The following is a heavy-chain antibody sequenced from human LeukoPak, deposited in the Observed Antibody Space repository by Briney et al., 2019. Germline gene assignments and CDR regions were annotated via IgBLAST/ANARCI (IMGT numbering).Heavy chain of an antibody. CDR1: GGSISSYY. V-gene: IGHV4-59*08. J-gene: IGHJ4*02. D-gene: IGHD6-13*01. CDR3: ARHGSSWYYFDY. Sequence: SETLSLTCTVSGGSISSYYWSWVRQPPGKGLEWIGYIYYSGSTNYNPSLKSRVTISVDTSKNQFSLKLSSVTAADTAVYYCARHGSSWYYFDYWGQGTLVTVSS. CDR2: IYYSGST.